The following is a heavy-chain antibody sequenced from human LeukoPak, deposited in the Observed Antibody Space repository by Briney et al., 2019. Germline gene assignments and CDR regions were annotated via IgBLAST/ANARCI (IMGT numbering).Heavy chain of an antibody. CDR1: GYTFTGYY. Sequence: ASVTVSCKASGYTFTGYYMHWVRQAPGQGLEWMGWINPNSGGTNYAQKFQGRVTMTRDTSISTACMELSRLRSDDTAVYYCARGGIVVVPAAGDDYWGQGTLVTVSS. J-gene: IGHJ4*02. CDR2: INPNSGGT. D-gene: IGHD2-2*01. CDR3: ARGGIVVVPAAGDDY. V-gene: IGHV1-2*02.